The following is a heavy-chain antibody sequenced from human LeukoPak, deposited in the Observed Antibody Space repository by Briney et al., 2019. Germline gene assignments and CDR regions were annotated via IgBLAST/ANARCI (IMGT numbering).Heavy chain of an antibody. CDR3: AKAPHHFDWLLS. J-gene: IGHJ4*02. V-gene: IGHV3-23*01. D-gene: IGHD3-9*01. CDR2: ISGSGGST. CDR1: GFTFSSYA. Sequence: GGSLRLSCAASGFTFSSYAMSWVRQAPGKGLEWVSAISGSGGSTYYADSVKGRFTISGDNSKNTLYLQMNSLRAEDTAVYYCAKAPHHFDWLLSWGQGTLVTVSS.